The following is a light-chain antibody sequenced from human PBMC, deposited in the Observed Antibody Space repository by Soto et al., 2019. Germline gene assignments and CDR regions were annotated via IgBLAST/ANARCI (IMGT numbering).Light chain of an antibody. CDR3: QQRSSWPPT. CDR2: DAS. Sequence: EIVLTQSPATLSLSPGERATLSCRASQSVSSSLAWYQQKPGQAPRLLMYDASNRATGIPARLSGSGSGTDFTRTISGLEPEDFALYYCQQRSSWPPTFGQGTKVEMK. CDR1: QSVSSS. V-gene: IGKV3-11*01. J-gene: IGKJ1*01.